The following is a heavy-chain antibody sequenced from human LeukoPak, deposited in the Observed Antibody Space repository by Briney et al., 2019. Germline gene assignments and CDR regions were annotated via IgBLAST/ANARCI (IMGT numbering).Heavy chain of an antibody. CDR3: AKQSIAARRAFDI. CDR1: GGSISSYY. D-gene: IGHD6-6*01. V-gene: IGHV4-59*08. J-gene: IGHJ3*02. Sequence: PSETLSLTCSVSGGSISSYYWSWIRQPPGKGLEYIGYSYYSGSTDYNPSLKSRVTISVDTSNQFSLMLTSVTAADTAVYYCAKQSIAARRAFDIWGQRTMVTVST. CDR2: SYYSGST.